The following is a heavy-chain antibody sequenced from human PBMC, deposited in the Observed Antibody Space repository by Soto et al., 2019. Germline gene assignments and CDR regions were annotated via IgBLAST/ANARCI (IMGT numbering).Heavy chain of an antibody. CDR2: IIPIFGTA. J-gene: IGHJ4*02. V-gene: IGHV1-69*13. CDR1: GGTFSSYA. Sequence: SVKVSCKASGGTFSSYAISWVRQAPGQGLEWMGGIIPIFGTANYAQRYQGRVTINADESTSTAYIALSILRSEDTAVYYCARESGGGYYGYWGQGTLVTVSS. D-gene: IGHD3-3*01. CDR3: ARESGGGYYGY.